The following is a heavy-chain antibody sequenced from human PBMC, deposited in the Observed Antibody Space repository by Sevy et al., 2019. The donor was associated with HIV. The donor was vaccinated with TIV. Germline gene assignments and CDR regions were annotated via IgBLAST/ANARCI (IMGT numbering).Heavy chain of an antibody. J-gene: IGHJ4*02. D-gene: IGHD3-22*01. Sequence: GGSLRLSCTASGFSFSNYATYWVRQAPGEGLEWVAVISTDGNIKDYADSVKGRFTISRDNFKNTLYLQMNSLRAEDSAVYYCASHYYDSTGYYYPLDYWGLGTLVTVSS. CDR2: ISTDGNIK. CDR1: GFSFSNYA. CDR3: ASHYYDSTGYYYPLDY. V-gene: IGHV3-30*04.